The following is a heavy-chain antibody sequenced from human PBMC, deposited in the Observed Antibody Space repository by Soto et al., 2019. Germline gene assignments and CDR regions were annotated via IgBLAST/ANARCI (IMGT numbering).Heavy chain of an antibody. V-gene: IGHV1-18*01. D-gene: IGHD3-9*01. Sequence: QVQLVQSGAEVKKPGASMKVSCKASGYTFTTYGLSWVRQAPGQGLEWMGWFSPYNGHTTYAQKTQNRVIMTTATSTSTAFMELRSLRTAETAIYCCAILYYEFLTGSYSVGAAHAFDFWGQGTMVTVSS. CDR2: FSPYNGHT. CDR3: AILYYEFLTGSYSVGAAHAFDF. CDR1: GYTFTTYG. J-gene: IGHJ3*01.